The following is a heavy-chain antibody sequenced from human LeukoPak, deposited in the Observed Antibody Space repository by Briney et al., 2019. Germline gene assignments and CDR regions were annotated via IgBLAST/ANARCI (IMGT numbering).Heavy chain of an antibody. V-gene: IGHV4-59*01. Sequence: SETLSLTCTVSGGSLSSYYWSWIRQPPGKGLEWIGYIYYSGSTNYNPSLKSRVTISVDTSKNQFSLKLSSVTAADTAVYYCARGGPYSGSYFDYWGQGTLVTVSS. J-gene: IGHJ4*02. CDR3: ARGGPYSGSYFDY. CDR2: IYYSGST. D-gene: IGHD1-26*01. CDR1: GGSLSSYY.